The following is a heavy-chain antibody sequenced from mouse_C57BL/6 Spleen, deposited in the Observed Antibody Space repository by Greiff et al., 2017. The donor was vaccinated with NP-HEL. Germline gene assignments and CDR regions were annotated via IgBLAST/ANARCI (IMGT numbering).Heavy chain of an antibody. CDR2: INPSNGGT. V-gene: IGHV1-53*01. CDR3: ARAPITTVEGYYFDY. CDR1: GYTFTSYW. J-gene: IGHJ2*01. D-gene: IGHD1-1*01. Sequence: VQLQQPGTELVKPGASVKLSCKASGYTFTSYWMHWVKQRPGQGLEWIGNINPSNGGTHYTETFKSKATLTVDKSSSTAYMQLSSLTSEDSAVDYCARAPITTVEGYYFDYWGQGTTLTVSS.